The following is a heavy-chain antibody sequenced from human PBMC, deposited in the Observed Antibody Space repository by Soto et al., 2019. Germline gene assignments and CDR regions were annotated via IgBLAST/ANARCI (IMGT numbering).Heavy chain of an antibody. D-gene: IGHD6-13*01. CDR3: ARGLAAASTAFDI. V-gene: IGHV4-34*01. CDR1: GGSFSGYY. Sequence: QVQLQQWGAGLLKPSETLSLTCAVYGGSFSGYYWSWIRQPPGKGLEWIGEINHSGSTNYNPSLKSRVTISVDTSKNQFSLKLSSVTAADTAVYYCARGLAAASTAFDIWGQGTMVTVSS. J-gene: IGHJ3*02. CDR2: INHSGST.